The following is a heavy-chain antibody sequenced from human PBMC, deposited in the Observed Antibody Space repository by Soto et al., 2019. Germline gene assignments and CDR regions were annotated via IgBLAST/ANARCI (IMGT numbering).Heavy chain of an antibody. J-gene: IGHJ4*02. CDR3: TRDRLTLTTSLIFDY. Sequence: QVQLVQSGAEVKKPGASVKVSCKASGYTFTNYGIAWVRQAPGQGLEWMGWISAYSGSTDYAQRLQGRVTMTTDTSTSTVYMELRSLRSDDTAVYYCTRDRLTLTTSLIFDYWGQGTLVTVSS. CDR1: GYTFTNYG. D-gene: IGHD4-17*01. V-gene: IGHV1-18*01. CDR2: ISAYSGST.